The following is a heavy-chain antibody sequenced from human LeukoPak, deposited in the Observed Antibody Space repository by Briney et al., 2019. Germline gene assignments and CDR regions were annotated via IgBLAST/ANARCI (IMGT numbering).Heavy chain of an antibody. Sequence: GGSLRLSCAASGFTFDDYAMHWVRQAPGKGLEWVSLISWDGGSTYYADSVKGRFTISRDNSKNSPYLQMNSLRAEDTALYYCAKDMAAYYHSSGNIDYWGQGTLVTVSS. CDR2: ISWDGGST. D-gene: IGHD3-10*01. J-gene: IGHJ4*02. V-gene: IGHV3-43D*03. CDR1: GFTFDDYA. CDR3: AKDMAAYYHSSGNIDY.